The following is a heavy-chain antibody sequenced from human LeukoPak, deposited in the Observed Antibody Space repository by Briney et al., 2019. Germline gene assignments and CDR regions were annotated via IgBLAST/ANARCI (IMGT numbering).Heavy chain of an antibody. CDR2: INHSGST. CDR3: AGITMIGDFDY. CDR1: GGSFSGYY. Sequence: PSETLSRTCAVYGGSFSGYYWSWIRQPPGKGLEWIGEINHSGSTNYNPSLKSRVTISVDTSKNQFSLKLSSVTAADTAVYYCAGITMIGDFDYWGQGTLVTVSS. J-gene: IGHJ4*02. V-gene: IGHV4-34*01. D-gene: IGHD3-22*01.